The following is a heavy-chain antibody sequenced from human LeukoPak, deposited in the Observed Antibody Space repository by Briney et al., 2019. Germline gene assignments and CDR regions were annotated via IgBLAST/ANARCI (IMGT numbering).Heavy chain of an antibody. CDR1: GFTFSSYS. D-gene: IGHD6-13*01. CDR3: AREGEQQQDAFDI. Sequence: GRSLRLSCAASGFTFSSYSMNWVRQAPGKGLEWVSSISSSSSYIYYADSVKGRFTISRDNAKNSLYLQMNSLRAEDTAVYYCAREGEQQQDAFDIWGQGTMVTVSS. CDR2: ISSSSSYI. V-gene: IGHV3-21*01. J-gene: IGHJ3*02.